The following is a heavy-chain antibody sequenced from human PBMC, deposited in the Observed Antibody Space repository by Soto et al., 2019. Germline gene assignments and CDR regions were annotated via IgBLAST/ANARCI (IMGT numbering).Heavy chain of an antibody. D-gene: IGHD2-8*01. CDR3: AKYCSNDVCFDY. CDR2: ISGSGSTK. CDR1: GFTFSSCS. J-gene: IGHJ4*02. Sequence: EVQLLESGGGLVQPGGSLSISCAASGFTFSSCSMNWVRQAPGKGLEWVSFISGSGSTKYYADSVKGRFTISRDNAKNSLYLQMSSLRDEDTAIYYCAKYCSNDVCFDYWGQGTLVTVSS. V-gene: IGHV3-48*02.